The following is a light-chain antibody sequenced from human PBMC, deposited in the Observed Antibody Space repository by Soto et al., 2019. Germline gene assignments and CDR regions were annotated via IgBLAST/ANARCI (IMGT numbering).Light chain of an antibody. CDR3: QQYGSSPPLIT. J-gene: IGKJ5*01. CDR2: GAS. CDR1: QSVSSSY. Sequence: EIVLTQSPGTLSLSPGERATLSCRASQSVSSSYLAWYQQKPGQAPRLLIYGASSRATGIPDRVSGSGSGTDFPLTISRLEPEDFAVYYCQQYGSSPPLITFGQGTRREIK. V-gene: IGKV3-20*01.